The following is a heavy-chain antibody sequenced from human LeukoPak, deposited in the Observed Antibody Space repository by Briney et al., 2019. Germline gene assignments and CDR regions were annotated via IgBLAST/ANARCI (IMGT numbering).Heavy chain of an antibody. D-gene: IGHD6-13*01. CDR1: GGSFSGYY. Sequence: SETLSLTCAVYGGSFSGYYWSWIRQPPGKGLAWIGEINHSGSTNYNPSLKSRVTISVDTSKNQFSLKLSSVTAADTAVYYCGRGRTPGIAAAWRRYYYYMDVWGKGTTVTVSS. CDR2: INHSGST. J-gene: IGHJ6*03. CDR3: GRGRTPGIAAAWRRYYYYMDV. V-gene: IGHV4-34*01.